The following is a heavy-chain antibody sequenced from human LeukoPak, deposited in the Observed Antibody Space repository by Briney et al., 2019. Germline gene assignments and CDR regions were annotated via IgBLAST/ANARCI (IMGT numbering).Heavy chain of an antibody. J-gene: IGHJ3*02. V-gene: IGHV1-69*04. CDR1: GGTFSSYA. D-gene: IGHD3-22*01. CDR3: ARSYDSSGNDAFDI. Sequence: SVKVSCKASGGTFSSYAISWVRQAPGQGLEWMGRIIPILGIANYAQKFQGRVTITADKSTSTAYMELSSLRSDDTAVYYCARSYDSSGNDAFDIWGQGTMVTVSS. CDR2: IIPILGIA.